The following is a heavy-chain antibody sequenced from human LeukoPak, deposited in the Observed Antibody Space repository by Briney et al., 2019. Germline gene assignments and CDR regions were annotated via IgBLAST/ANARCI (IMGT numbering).Heavy chain of an antibody. CDR1: GGSISSGGYY. V-gene: IGHV4-31*03. J-gene: IGHJ4*02. CDR3: ARVPPYSSSWYLDY. CDR2: IYYSGST. Sequence: AQTLTLTCTVSGGSISSGGYYWSWIRQHPGEGLEWIWYIYYSGSTYYNPSLKSRVTISVDTSKNQFSLQLSSVTAADTAVYYCARVPPYSSSWYLDYWGQGTLVTVSS. D-gene: IGHD6-13*01.